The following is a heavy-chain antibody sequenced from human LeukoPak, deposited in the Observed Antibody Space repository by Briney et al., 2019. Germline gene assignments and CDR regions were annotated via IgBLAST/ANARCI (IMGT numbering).Heavy chain of an antibody. V-gene: IGHV4-59*01. D-gene: IGHD2-21*02. J-gene: IGHJ4*02. CDR2: IYYIGST. CDR1: GGSINSYY. CDR3: ARETYCAADCYSGFDF. Sequence: SETLSLTCTVSGGSINSYYWSWIRQPPGKGLKWIGYIYYIGSTNYNPSLKSRVTISVDTSKNQFSLKLSSVTAADTAVYYCARETYCAADCYSGFDFWGQGTLVTVSS.